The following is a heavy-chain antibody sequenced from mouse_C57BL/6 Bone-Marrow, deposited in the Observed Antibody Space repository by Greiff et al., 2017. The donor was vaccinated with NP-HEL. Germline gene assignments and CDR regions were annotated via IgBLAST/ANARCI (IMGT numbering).Heavy chain of an antibody. J-gene: IGHJ2*01. D-gene: IGHD2-2*01. Sequence: VQVVESGAELARPGASVKLSCKASGYTFTSYGISWVKQRTGQGLEWIGEIYPRSGNTYYNEKFKGKATLTADKSSSTAYMELRSLTSEDSAVYFCARYLVTNYVDYWGQGTTLTVSS. CDR1: GYTFTSYG. CDR3: ARYLVTNYVDY. V-gene: IGHV1-81*01. CDR2: IYPRSGNT.